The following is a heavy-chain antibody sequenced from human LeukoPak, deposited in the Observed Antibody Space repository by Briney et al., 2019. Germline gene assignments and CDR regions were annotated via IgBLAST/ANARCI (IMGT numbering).Heavy chain of an antibody. J-gene: IGHJ4*02. CDR2: IYSGGST. D-gene: IGHD6-19*01. CDR3: RRPYSSGWLYFDY. Sequence: GGSLRLSCAASGFTVSSNHMSWVRQAPGKGLEWVSVIYSGGSTYYADSVKGRFTISRDNSKNTLYLQMNSLRAEDTAVYYCRRPYSSGWLYFDYWGQGTLVTVSS. V-gene: IGHV3-66*01. CDR1: GFTVSSNH.